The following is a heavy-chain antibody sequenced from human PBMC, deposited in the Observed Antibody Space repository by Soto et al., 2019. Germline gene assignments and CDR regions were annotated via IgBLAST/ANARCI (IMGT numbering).Heavy chain of an antibody. CDR3: ARDRANSPDYFDF. Sequence: SSETLSLTCTVSAGSISSDDYYWSWIRQPPGKGLEWIGYIYYTGRTNYNPSLESRLTISIDRPKNQFSLTLSSVSAADTALYYCARDRANSPDYFDFWGQGTLVTVS. CDR1: AGSISSDDYY. J-gene: IGHJ4*02. V-gene: IGHV4-30-4*01. D-gene: IGHD1-1*01. CDR2: IYYTGRT.